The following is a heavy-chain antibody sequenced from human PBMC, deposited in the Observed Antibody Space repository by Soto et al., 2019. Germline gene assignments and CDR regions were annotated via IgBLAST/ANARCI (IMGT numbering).Heavy chain of an antibody. V-gene: IGHV4-31*03. D-gene: IGHD3-10*01. Sequence: QVQLQESGPGLVKPSQTLSLTCTVSGGSISSGGYYWNWIRQHPGKGLDWIGYIYSSGSTYYDPSLKSRVTLSVAPSTSLSSLQLSPVTAAGTAVYHCATAVTPWGQGTLVTVSA. CDR2: IYSSGST. CDR1: GGSISSGGYY. CDR3: ATAVTP. J-gene: IGHJ5*02.